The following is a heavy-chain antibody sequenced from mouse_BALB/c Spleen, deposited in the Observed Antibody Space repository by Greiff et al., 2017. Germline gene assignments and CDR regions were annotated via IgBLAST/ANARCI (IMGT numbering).Heavy chain of an antibody. Sequence: VQRVESGPGLVQPSQSLSITCTVSGFSLTSYGVHWVRQSPGKGLEWLGVIWSGGSTDYNAAFISRLSISKDNSKSQVFFKMNSLQANDTAIYYCARYGNYVRAMDYWGQGTSVTVSS. CDR3: ARYGNYVRAMDY. V-gene: IGHV2-2*02. J-gene: IGHJ4*01. CDR2: IWSGGST. D-gene: IGHD2-10*02. CDR1: GFSLTSYG.